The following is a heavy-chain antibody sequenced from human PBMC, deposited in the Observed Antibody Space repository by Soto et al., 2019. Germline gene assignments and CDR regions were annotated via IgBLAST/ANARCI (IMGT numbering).Heavy chain of an antibody. CDR3: ARPFILDSSGYSGAFDI. V-gene: IGHV5-51*01. Sequence: PGESLKISCKGSGYSFTSYWIGWVRQMPGKGLEWMGIIYPGDSDTRYSPSFQGQVTISADKSISTAYLQWSSLKASDTAMYYCARPFILDSSGYSGAFDIWGQGTMVTVSS. D-gene: IGHD3-22*01. CDR2: IYPGDSDT. J-gene: IGHJ3*02. CDR1: GYSFTSYW.